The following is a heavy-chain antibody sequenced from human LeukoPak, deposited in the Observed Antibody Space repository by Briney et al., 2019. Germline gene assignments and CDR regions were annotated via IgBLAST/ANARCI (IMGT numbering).Heavy chain of an antibody. Sequence: PSQTLSLTCTVSGGAIISGGYSWNWIRQPPGKGLEWIGCIYERGPAYYNPSLKSRFTISVDTVKNQFFLNVTSMTAADTAVYYCARSRQGSGLFSFWGQGTLVAVSS. J-gene: IGHJ4*02. CDR2: IYERGPA. CDR3: ARSRQGSGLFSF. V-gene: IGHV4-30-2*01. CDR1: GGAIISGGYS. D-gene: IGHD2-15*01.